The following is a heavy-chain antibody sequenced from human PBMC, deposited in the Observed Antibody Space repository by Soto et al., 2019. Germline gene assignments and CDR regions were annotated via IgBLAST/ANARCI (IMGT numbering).Heavy chain of an antibody. Sequence: SETLSLTCAVYGGSFSGYYWTWIRQPPGTGLEWIGEINHSGSTNYNPSLKSRVTISVDTSKNQFSLKLTSVTAADTAVYYCARDRDSSRNNYYYYGIDVWGQGTTVTVSS. CDR1: GGSFSGYY. CDR3: ARDRDSSRNNYYYYGIDV. CDR2: INHSGST. J-gene: IGHJ6*02. D-gene: IGHD6-13*01. V-gene: IGHV4-34*01.